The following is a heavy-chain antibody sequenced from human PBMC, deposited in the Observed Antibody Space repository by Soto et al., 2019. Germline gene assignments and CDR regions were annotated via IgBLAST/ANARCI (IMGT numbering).Heavy chain of an antibody. Sequence: SETLSLTCTVSGGSISSYYGGWFRQPPGKGLEWIGYIYYSGSTTYHPSLKSRVTISVDTSKNQFSLNLTSVTAADTAVYYCARLGGYYQAFDQWGQGSLVTVCS. CDR1: GGSISSYY. V-gene: IGHV4-59*08. CDR2: IYYSGST. CDR3: ARLGGYYQAFDQ. J-gene: IGHJ4*02. D-gene: IGHD3-22*01.